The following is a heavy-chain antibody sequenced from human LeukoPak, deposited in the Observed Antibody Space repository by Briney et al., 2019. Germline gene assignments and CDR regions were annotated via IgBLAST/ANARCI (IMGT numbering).Heavy chain of an antibody. J-gene: IGHJ3*02. D-gene: IGHD1-26*01. Sequence: ASVKVSCKASGFTFTSSAVQWVRQARGQRLEWIGWIVVGSGNTNYAQKFQERVTITRDMSTSTAYMELSSLRSEDTAVYYCAAGRAEWELFDAFDIWGQGTMVTVSS. CDR1: GFTFTSSA. V-gene: IGHV1-58*01. CDR2: IVVGSGNT. CDR3: AAGRAEWELFDAFDI.